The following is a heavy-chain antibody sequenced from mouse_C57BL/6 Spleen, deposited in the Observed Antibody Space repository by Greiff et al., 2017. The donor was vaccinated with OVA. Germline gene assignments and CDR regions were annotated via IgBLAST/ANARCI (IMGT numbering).Heavy chain of an antibody. CDR1: GFSLTSYG. Sequence: QVKLLQSGPGLVQPSQSLSITCTVSGFSLTSYGVHWVRQTPGKGLEWLGVIWSGGSTDYNAAFISRLSISTDNYKSQVFFIKISRQADDTTIYYCAKKSRVVHAMDDWGQGTSVTVSS. V-gene: IGHV2-4*01. J-gene: IGHJ4*01. CDR3: AKKSRVVHAMDD. CDR2: IWSGGST. D-gene: IGHD1-1*02.